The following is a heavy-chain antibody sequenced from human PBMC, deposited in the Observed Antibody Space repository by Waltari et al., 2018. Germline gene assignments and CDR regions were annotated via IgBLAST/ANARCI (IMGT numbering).Heavy chain of an antibody. CDR2: INPRGGST. CDR3: AREAGATIYYYGMDV. V-gene: IGHV1-46*01. CDR1: GYTFTSYY. J-gene: IGHJ6*02. Sequence: QVQLVQSGAEVKKPGASVKVSCKASGYTFTSYYMHWVRQAPGQGLEWMGIINPRGGSTSYAKKFQGRVTMTRDTSTSTVYMELSSLRSEDTAVYYCAREAGATIYYYGMDVWGQGTTVTVSS. D-gene: IGHD1-26*01.